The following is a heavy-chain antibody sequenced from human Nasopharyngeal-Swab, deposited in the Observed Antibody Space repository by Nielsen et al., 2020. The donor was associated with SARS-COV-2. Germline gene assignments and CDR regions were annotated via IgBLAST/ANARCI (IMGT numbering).Heavy chain of an antibody. J-gene: IGHJ4*02. CDR2: ISSSSSTK. V-gene: IGHV3-11*04. CDR3: ARDAIVVVPAAIQY. D-gene: IGHD2-2*02. Sequence: WIRQPPGKGLEWVSYISSSSSTKYYADSVKGRSTISRDNAKNSLYLQMNSLRDEDTAVYYCARDAIVVVPAAIQYWGQGTLVTVSS.